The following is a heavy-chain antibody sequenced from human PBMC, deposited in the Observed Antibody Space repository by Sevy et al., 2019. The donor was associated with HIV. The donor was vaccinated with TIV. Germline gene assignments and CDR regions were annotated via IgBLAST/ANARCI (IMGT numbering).Heavy chain of an antibody. CDR2: IKGKIYDGTM. D-gene: IGHD6-13*01. CDR3: TTASWSQEDYYNY. V-gene: IGHV3-15*01. CDR1: GFTFSNAW. J-gene: IGHJ4*02. Sequence: GGSLRLSCAASGFTFSNAWMSWVRQAPGKGLEWVGRIKGKIYDGTMDYAAPVKVRFRISRDDSKNTLYLQMNSLKTEDTAVYYCTTASWSQEDYYNYWGQGTLVTVSS.